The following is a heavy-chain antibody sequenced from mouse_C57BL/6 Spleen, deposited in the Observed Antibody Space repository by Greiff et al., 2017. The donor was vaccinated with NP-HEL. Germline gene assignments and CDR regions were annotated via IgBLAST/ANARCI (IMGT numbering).Heavy chain of an antibody. D-gene: IGHD1-1*01. CDR3: ARPFYYGSSYVKDYAMDY. CDR2: IWRGGST. CDR1: GFSFTSYG. Sequence: VQLQQSGPGLVQPSQSLSITCTVSGFSFTSYGVHWVRQSPGKGLEWLGVIWRGGSTDYNAAFMSRLSITKDNSKSQVFFKMNSLQADDTAIYYCARPFYYGSSYVKDYAMDYWGQGTSVTVSS. J-gene: IGHJ4*01. V-gene: IGHV2-5*01.